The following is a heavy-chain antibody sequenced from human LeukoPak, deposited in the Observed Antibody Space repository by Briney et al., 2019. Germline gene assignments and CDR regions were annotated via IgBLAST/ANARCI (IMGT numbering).Heavy chain of an antibody. CDR1: GGTFSSYA. J-gene: IGHJ5*02. CDR2: INPSGGST. CDR3: ARGGGNIVVVTAIPYNWFDP. Sequence: GASVKVSCKASGGTFSSYAISWVRQAPGQGLEWMGIINPSGGSTSYAQKFQGRVTMTRDMSTSTVYMELSSLRSEDTAVYYCARGGGNIVVVTAIPYNWFDPWGQGTLVTVSS. V-gene: IGHV1-46*01. D-gene: IGHD2-21*02.